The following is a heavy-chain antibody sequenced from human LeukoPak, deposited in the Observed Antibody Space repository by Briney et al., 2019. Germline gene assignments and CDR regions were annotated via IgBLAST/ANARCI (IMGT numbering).Heavy chain of an antibody. Sequence: GGSLRLSCAASGFTFSSYWMNWVRQAPGKGLVWVSRIASDGSSTTYADSVKGRFSISRDNAKNTLYLQMNSLRVEDTAVYYCARGRSHGKDYWGQGTLVTVSS. CDR3: ARGRSHGKDY. V-gene: IGHV3-74*01. CDR1: GFTFSSYW. CDR2: IASDGSST. J-gene: IGHJ4*02. D-gene: IGHD4-23*01.